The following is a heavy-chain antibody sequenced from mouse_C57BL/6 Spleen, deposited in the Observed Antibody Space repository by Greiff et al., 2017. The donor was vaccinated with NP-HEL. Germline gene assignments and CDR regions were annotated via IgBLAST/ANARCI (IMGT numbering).Heavy chain of an antibody. D-gene: IGHD1-1*01. CDR2: INPNNGGT. CDR3: ARSGGSSYALTAYFDV. Sequence: EVQLQQSGPELVKPGASVKIPCKASGYTFTDYNMDWVKQSHGKSLEWIGDINPNNGGTIYNQKFKGKATLTVDKSSSTAYMELRSLTSEDTAVYYCARSGGSSYALTAYFDVWGTGTTVTVSS. J-gene: IGHJ1*03. CDR1: GYTFTDYN. V-gene: IGHV1-18*01.